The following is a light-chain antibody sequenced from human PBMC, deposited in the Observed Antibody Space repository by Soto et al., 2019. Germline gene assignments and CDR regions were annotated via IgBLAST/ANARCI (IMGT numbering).Light chain of an antibody. CDR3: GAWDSKLNAWV. V-gene: IGLV1-51*01. J-gene: IGLJ3*02. Sequence: QSVLTQPPSVSAAPGQRVTISCSGSGSNIGRHYLSRYQKFPGIAPKLLVFDDDKRPSGIPVRFSGSKSGTSGTLAIAGLQPGDEAEYYCGAWDSKLNAWVFGGGTKVTV. CDR2: DDD. CDR1: GSNIGRHY.